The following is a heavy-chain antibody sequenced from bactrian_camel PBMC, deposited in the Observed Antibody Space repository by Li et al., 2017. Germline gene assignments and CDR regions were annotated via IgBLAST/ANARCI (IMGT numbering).Heavy chain of an antibody. V-gene: IGHV3S1*01. D-gene: IGHD3*01. CDR3: AASWDVTAREALGSIASPEFGY. J-gene: IGHJ6*01. CDR2: IATGSGNT. Sequence: HVQLVESGGGSVQAGGSLRLSCAASGYTYNRNCMAWFRQAPGKEREGVARIATGSGNTYYADSVKGRFTISKDNVLNILYLQMDNLKPEDSATYRCAASWDVTAREALGSIASPEFGYWGEGTQVTVS. CDR1: GYTYNRNC.